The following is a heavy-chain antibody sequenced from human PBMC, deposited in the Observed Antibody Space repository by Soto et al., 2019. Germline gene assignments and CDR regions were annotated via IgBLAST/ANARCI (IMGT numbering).Heavy chain of an antibody. CDR1: GFTFSTYI. D-gene: IGHD3-22*01. V-gene: IGHV3-30*04. Sequence: PGGSLRLSCAASGFTFSTYIMHWVRQAPGKGLEWVAIIFPNGRDKDYADSVKGRFTISRDNAKNSLYLQMNSLRAEDTAVYYCARDTGALTYYYDSSGGYYGMDVWGQGATVTVSS. J-gene: IGHJ6*02. CDR2: IFPNGRDK. CDR3: ARDTGALTYYYDSSGGYYGMDV.